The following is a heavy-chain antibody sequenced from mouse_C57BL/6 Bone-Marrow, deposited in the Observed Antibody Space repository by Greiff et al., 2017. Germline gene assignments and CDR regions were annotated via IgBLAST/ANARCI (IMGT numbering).Heavy chain of an antibody. D-gene: IGHD3-2*02. CDR1: GYTFTSYW. J-gene: IGHJ2*01. CDR2: IYPGSGST. CDR3: ARSRQLRLHFDY. V-gene: IGHV1-55*01. Sequence: QVQLQQPGAELVKPGASVKMSCKASGYTFTSYWITWVKQRPGQGLEWIGDIYPGSGSTNYNEKFKSKATLTVDTSSSTAYMQLSSLTSEDSAVYYCARSRQLRLHFDYWGQGTTLTVSS.